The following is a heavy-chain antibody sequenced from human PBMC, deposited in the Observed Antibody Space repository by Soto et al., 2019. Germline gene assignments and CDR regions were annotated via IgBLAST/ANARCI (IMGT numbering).Heavy chain of an antibody. Sequence: EVPLVESGGGLVQPGGSLRLSFAASGFTFSSYWMTWVRQAPGKGLEWVANIKQDGSAKYYVDSVKGRFTISRDNAKNSLYLQMNSLRAEDTAVYYCASWLKTSGWYVLLEGSFDYWGQGTLVTVSS. CDR3: ASWLKTSGWYVLLEGSFDY. D-gene: IGHD6-19*01. V-gene: IGHV3-7*01. J-gene: IGHJ4*02. CDR1: GFTFSSYW. CDR2: IKQDGSAK.